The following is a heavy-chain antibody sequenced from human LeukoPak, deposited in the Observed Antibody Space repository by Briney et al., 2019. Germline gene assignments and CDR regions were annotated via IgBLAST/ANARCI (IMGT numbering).Heavy chain of an antibody. CDR2: IDPSGGST. J-gene: IGHJ4*02. CDR3: ARALYRGDY. D-gene: IGHD2-2*02. CDR1: GYTFTSYY. V-gene: IGHV1-46*01. Sequence: ASVKVSCKASGYTFTSYYMLWERQAPGEGLEWMGIIDPSGGSTSYAQKFQGRVTMTRDTSTSTVYMELSSLRSEDTAVYYCARALYRGDYWGQGTLVTVSS.